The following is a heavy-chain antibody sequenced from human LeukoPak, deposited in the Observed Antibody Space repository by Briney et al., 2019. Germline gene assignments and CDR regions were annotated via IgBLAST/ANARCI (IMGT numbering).Heavy chain of an antibody. Sequence: SETLSLTCTVSGGSIRSSYYYWGWIRQPPGKGLEWIGSIYYSGSTYYNPSLKSRVTISVDTSKNQFSLKLSSVTAADTAVYYCARLEAYSSSSGGWFDPWGQGTLVSVSS. V-gene: IGHV4-39*01. CDR1: GGSIRSSYYY. CDR3: ARLEAYSSSSGGWFDP. CDR2: IYYSGST. J-gene: IGHJ5*02. D-gene: IGHD6-6*01.